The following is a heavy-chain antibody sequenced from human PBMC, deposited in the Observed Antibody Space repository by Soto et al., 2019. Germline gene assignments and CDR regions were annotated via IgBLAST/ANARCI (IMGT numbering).Heavy chain of an antibody. CDR1: GFAFSSSA. V-gene: IGHV3-23*01. CDR3: AKWPPSPKMGVTSH. J-gene: IGHJ4*02. D-gene: IGHD1-26*01. Sequence: EVQLLESGGGLVQPGGSLRLSCAASGFAFSSSAMAWVRQTPGKGLQWVSAITVAGGGTYYAASVKGRFTISRDNSKKTLYLQMNSLSAEDTALSFCAKWPPSPKMGVTSHWGQGPLVTVSS. CDR2: ITVAGGGT.